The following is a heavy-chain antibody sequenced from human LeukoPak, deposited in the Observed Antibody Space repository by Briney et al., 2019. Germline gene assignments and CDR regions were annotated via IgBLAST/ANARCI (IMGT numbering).Heavy chain of an antibody. Sequence: SQTLSLTCTVSGGSISSGDYYWSWIRQPLGKGLEWTGYIYYSGSPYYNTSLKRRVTISVDTSKKQFSLKLSSVTAADTAVYYCARDRLRDGYNPRGCYFDYWGQGTLVTVSS. V-gene: IGHV4-30-4*01. CDR2: IYYSGSP. J-gene: IGHJ4*02. CDR3: ARDRLRDGYNPRGCYFDY. CDR1: GGSISSGDYY. D-gene: IGHD5-24*01.